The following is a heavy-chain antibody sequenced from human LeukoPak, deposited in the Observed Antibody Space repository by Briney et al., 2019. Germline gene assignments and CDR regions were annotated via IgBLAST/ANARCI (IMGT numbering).Heavy chain of an antibody. D-gene: IGHD5-24*01. CDR3: ARMARIGYFDY. J-gene: IGHJ4*02. CDR1: GGSISSSSYY. Sequence: SETLSLTCNVSGGSISSSSYYWGWLRQPPGKGLEWIGNIYYSGSTYYNPSLKSRVTISVDTSKNQFSLKVTSVTAADTAVYYCARMARIGYFDYWGQGTLVTVSS. CDR2: IYYSGST. V-gene: IGHV4-39*01.